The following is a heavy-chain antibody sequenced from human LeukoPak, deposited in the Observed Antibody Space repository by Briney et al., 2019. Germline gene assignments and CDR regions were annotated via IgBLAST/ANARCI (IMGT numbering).Heavy chain of an antibody. CDR1: GITFSNYG. CDR2: IRYDGNNK. CDR3: AKPMIGKGGPFDY. D-gene: IGHD3-10*02. V-gene: IGHV3-30*02. J-gene: IGHJ4*02. Sequence: GGSLRPSCVASGITFSNYGMHWVRQPPGKGLEWVAFIRYDGNNKYYADSEKGRFTISRDNSRDTLYLQMNNLRIEDTAVYYCAKPMIGKGGPFDYWGQGTLVTVSS.